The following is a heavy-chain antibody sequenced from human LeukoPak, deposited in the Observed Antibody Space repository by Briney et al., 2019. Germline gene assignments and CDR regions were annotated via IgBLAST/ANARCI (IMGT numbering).Heavy chain of an antibody. CDR2: ISAYNGNT. CDR3: ARDPPQNYYYDSSGYSDY. V-gene: IGHV1-18*01. D-gene: IGHD3-22*01. J-gene: IGHJ4*02. CDR1: GYTFTSYG. Sequence: ASVKVSCKASGYTFTSYGISWVRQAPGQGLEWMGWISAYNGNTNYAQKLQGRVTMTTDTSTSTAYMELRSLRSDDTAVYYCARDPPQNYYYDSSGYSDYWGQGTLVTVSS.